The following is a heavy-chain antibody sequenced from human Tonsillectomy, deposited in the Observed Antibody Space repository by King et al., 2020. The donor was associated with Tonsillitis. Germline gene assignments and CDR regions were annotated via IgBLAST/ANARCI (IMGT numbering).Heavy chain of an antibody. CDR2: IANDGSNK. CDR3: AKDDYFYYGYGYYYYYYALDV. V-gene: IGHV3-30*18. CDR1: GFTFSSYG. D-gene: IGHD3-16*01. Sequence: VQLVESGGGVVQPGRSLRLSCAASGFTFSSYGMYWVRQAPGKGLEWVAFIANDGSNKYYADSVKGRFTISRDNSKSTLYLQMNSLRAEDTAVYYCAKDDYFYYGYGYYYYYYALDVWGQGTTVTVSS. J-gene: IGHJ6*02.